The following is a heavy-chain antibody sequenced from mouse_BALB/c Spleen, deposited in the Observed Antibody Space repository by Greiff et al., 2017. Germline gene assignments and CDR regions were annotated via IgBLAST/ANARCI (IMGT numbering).Heavy chain of an antibody. CDR2: ISSGGSYT. J-gene: IGHJ2*01. V-gene: IGHV5-9-1*01. CDR3: ARPHDYFDY. CDR1: GFTFSSYA. Sequence: EVMLVESGGGLVKPGGSLKLSCAASGFTFSSYAMSWVRQTPEKRLEWVATISSGGSYTYYPDSVKGRFTISRDNAKNTLYLQMSSLRSEDTAMYYCARPHDYFDYWGQGTTLTVSS.